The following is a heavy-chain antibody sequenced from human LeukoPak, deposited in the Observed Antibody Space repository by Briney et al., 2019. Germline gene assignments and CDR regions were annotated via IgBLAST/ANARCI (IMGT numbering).Heavy chain of an antibody. CDR3: AKDDAWLRFGE. Sequence: RTGGSLRLSCAAPGFTFSNHGMNWVRQAPGKGLEWVSGISPSGDITYYADSVKGRFTISRDNSKNTLYLEVISLTAEDTAVYYCAKDDAWLRFGEWSQGTLVTVSS. V-gene: IGHV3-23*01. CDR2: ISPSGDIT. D-gene: IGHD3-10*01. J-gene: IGHJ4*02. CDR1: GFTFSNHG.